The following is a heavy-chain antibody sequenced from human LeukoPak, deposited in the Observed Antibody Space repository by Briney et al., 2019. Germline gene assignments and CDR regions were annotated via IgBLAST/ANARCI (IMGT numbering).Heavy chain of an antibody. D-gene: IGHD3-22*01. V-gene: IGHV3-74*01. CDR1: GFTFSSYW. CDR3: ARDWGYYDSSGYYDY. Sequence: GGSLRLSCAASGFTFSSYWMHWVRQAPGKGLVWVSRINSDGSSTSYADSVKGRFTISRDNAKNTLYLQMNSLRAEDMAVYYCARDWGYYDSSGYYDYWGQGTLVTVSS. CDR2: INSDGSST. J-gene: IGHJ4*02.